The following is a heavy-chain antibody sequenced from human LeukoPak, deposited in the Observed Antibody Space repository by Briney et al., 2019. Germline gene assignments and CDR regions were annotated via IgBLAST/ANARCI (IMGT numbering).Heavy chain of an antibody. CDR3: ARDYDYVWGSYRFYDSSGYYYVGLDY. J-gene: IGHJ4*02. CDR2: ISSSSSYI. Sequence: GGSLRLSCAASGFTFSSYSMNWVRQAPGKGLEWVSSISSSSSYIYYADSVKGRFTISRDNAKNSLHLQMNSLRAEDTAVYYCARDYDYVWGSYRFYDSSGYYYVGLDYWGQGTLVTVSS. D-gene: IGHD3-16*02. CDR1: GFTFSSYS. V-gene: IGHV3-21*01.